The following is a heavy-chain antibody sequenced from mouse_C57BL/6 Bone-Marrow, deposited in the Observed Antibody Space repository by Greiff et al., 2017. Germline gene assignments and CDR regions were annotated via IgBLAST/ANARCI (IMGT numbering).Heavy chain of an antibody. CDR2: ISDGGSYT. CDR3: ARDRSYLDY. V-gene: IGHV5-4*01. J-gene: IGHJ2*01. CDR1: GFTFSSYA. Sequence: EVKLQESGGGLVKPGGSLKLSCAASGFTFSSYAMSWVRQTPEQRLEWVATISDGGSYTYYPDNVKGRFTISRDKSKNNLYLQMRHLKSEDTAMYYCARDRSYLDYWGQGTTLTVSS.